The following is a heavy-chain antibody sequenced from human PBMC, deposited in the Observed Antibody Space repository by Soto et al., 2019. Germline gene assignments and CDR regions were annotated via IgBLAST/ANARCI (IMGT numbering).Heavy chain of an antibody. Sequence: QVQLVESGGSVVQPGRSLRLSCEASGFTFTSYAMHWVRQAPGKGLEWVAVISYDGINEYYANSVKGRFTISRDNSKNTLFLQLSSLRVEDTAVYYCARDRLRWGEFSLIGCFDYWGQGTRVTVSS. J-gene: IGHJ4*02. CDR2: ISYDGINE. CDR3: ARDRLRWGEFSLIGCFDY. CDR1: GFTFTSYA. D-gene: IGHD3-16*02. V-gene: IGHV3-30*15.